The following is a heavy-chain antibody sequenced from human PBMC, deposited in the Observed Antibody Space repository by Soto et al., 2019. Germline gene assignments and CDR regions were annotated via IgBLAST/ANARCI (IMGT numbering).Heavy chain of an antibody. CDR3: ASFLDFWSCYPSDDAFDI. V-gene: IGHV4-34*01. CDR1: GGSFSGYY. J-gene: IGHJ3*02. D-gene: IGHD3-3*01. CDR2: INHSGST. Sequence: QVQLQQWGAGLLKPSETLSLTCAVYGGSFSGYYWSWIRQPPGKGLEWIGEINHSGSTNYNPSLKSRVTISVDTSKNQFSLKLSSVTAADTAVYYCASFLDFWSCYPSDDAFDIWGQGTMVTVSS.